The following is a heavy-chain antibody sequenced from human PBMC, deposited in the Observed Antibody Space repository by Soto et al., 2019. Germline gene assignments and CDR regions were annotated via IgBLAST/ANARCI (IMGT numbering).Heavy chain of an antibody. D-gene: IGHD3-10*01. CDR2: INAGNGNT. J-gene: IGHJ6*02. V-gene: IGHV1-3*01. CDR1: GYTFTSYA. CDR3: ARDLWFGELFGYYYGMDV. Sequence: GASVKVSCKASGYTFTSYAMHWVRQAPGQRLEWMGWINAGNGNTKYSQKFQGRVTITRDTSASTAYMELSSLRSEDTAVYYCARDLWFGELFGYYYGMDVWGQGTTVTVYS.